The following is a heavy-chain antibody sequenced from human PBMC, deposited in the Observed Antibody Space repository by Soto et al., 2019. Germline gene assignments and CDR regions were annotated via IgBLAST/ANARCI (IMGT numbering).Heavy chain of an antibody. D-gene: IGHD2-2*01. J-gene: IGHJ3*02. CDR2: ISYDGSNK. V-gene: IGHV3-30-3*01. CDR3: ARDHWAIVVVPVAGVAFVI. Sequence: QVQLVESGGGVVQPGRSLRLSCAASGFTFSSYAMHWVRQAPGKGLEWVAVISYDGSNKYYADSVKGRFTISRDNSKNTLYLQMNSLRAEDTAVYYCARDHWAIVVVPVAGVAFVIWGQGTMVTVSS. CDR1: GFTFSSYA.